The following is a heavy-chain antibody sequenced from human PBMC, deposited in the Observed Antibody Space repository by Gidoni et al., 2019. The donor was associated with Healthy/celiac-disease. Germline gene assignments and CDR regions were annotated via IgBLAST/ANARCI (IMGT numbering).Heavy chain of an antibody. CDR2: ISSSGSTI. D-gene: IGHD3-10*01. CDR3: ARGSKRTSSPLLKDMVRGYFDY. CDR1: GFTFSSYD. V-gene: IGHV3-48*03. J-gene: IGHJ4*02. Sequence: EVQLVESGRGLVQPGGPLRLSCAASGFTFSSYDLNWFRQAPGKGLEWVSYISSSGSTIYYADSVKGRFTISRDNAKNSLYLQMNSLRAEDTAVYYCARGSKRTSSPLLKDMVRGYFDYWGQGTLVTVSS.